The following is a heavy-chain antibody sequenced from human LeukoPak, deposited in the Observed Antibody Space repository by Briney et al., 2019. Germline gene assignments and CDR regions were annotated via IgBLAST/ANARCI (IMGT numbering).Heavy chain of an antibody. CDR2: MNPNSGNT. CDR1: GYTFTSYG. J-gene: IGHJ5*01. D-gene: IGHD2-8*01. V-gene: IGHV1-8*01. CDR3: ARGPSTVGRTNGWFDS. Sequence: GASVRVSCKASGYTFTSYGISWVRQATGQGLEWMGWMNPNSGNTGYAQKFQGRVTMTRNTSVSTAYMELSSLRSEDTAVYYCARGPSTVGRTNGWFDSWGQGTLVTVSS.